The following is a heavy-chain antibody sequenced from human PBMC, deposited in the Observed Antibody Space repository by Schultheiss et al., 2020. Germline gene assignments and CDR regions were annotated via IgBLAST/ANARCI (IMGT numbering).Heavy chain of an antibody. Sequence: SETLSLTCTVSGGSISSGGYYWTWIRQHPGMGLEWLGYIYYSGSTYYNPSLKSRVTISLDTSKNQFSLKLTSVTAADTAVYYCARGYCIGGSCYSADWFAPWGQGTLVTVSS. CDR1: GGSISSGGYY. V-gene: IGHV4-31*03. CDR3: ARGYCIGGSCYSADWFAP. D-gene: IGHD2-15*01. CDR2: IYYSGST. J-gene: IGHJ5*02.